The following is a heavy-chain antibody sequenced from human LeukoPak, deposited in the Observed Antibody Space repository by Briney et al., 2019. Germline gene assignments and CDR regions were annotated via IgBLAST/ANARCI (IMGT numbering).Heavy chain of an antibody. CDR3: ARGLLEVRFLEWLSNNWFDP. V-gene: IGHV4-34*01. D-gene: IGHD3-3*01. Sequence: SETLSLTCTVSGGSISSSYWSWIRQPPGKGLEWIGEINHSGSTNYNPSLKSRVTISVDTSKNQFSLKLSSVTAADTAVYYCARGLLEVRFLEWLSNNWFDPWGQGTLVTVSS. CDR2: INHSGST. CDR1: GGSISSSY. J-gene: IGHJ5*02.